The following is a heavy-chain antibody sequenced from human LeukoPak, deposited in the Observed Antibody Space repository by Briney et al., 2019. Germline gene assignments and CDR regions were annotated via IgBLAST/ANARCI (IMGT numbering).Heavy chain of an antibody. CDR1: GGSISSGGYY. V-gene: IGHV4-31*03. J-gene: IGHJ4*02. D-gene: IGHD3-10*01. CDR2: IYYSGST. Sequence: SQTLSLTCTVSGGSISSGGYYLSWIRQHPGTGLEWIGYIYYSGSTYYNPSLKSRVTISVDTSKNQFSLKLSSVTAADTAVYYCARVRGSGTYFDCWGQGTLVTVSS. CDR3: ARVRGSGTYFDC.